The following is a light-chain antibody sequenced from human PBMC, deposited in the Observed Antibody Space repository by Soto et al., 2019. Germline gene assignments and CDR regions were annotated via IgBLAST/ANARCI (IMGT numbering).Light chain of an antibody. CDR2: TTS. CDR1: HPINKW. Sequence: DIEMTQSPSSLSASVGDRVSITCRVSHPINKWLAWYQQKPNQAPRSLIYTTSIRQSGVPSRFSGSGSGTDFTLTITSLQPEDFATYFCQQYANYPLTFGQGTRLDI. V-gene: IGKV1D-16*01. J-gene: IGKJ5*01. CDR3: QQYANYPLT.